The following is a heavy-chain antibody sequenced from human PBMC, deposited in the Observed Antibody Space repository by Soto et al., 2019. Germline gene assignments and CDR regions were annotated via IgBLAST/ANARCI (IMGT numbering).Heavy chain of an antibody. Sequence: QVQLQESGPGLVKPSETLSLTCTVSGGSISSYYWSWIRQPPGKGLEWIGYIYYSGSTNYNPSLRSRVTISVDTAKTQLSLKLSSVPAADTAVYYCARHSGYRGLWFGGLLPRDFDYWGQGTLVTVSS. CDR2: IYYSGST. J-gene: IGHJ4*02. CDR1: GGSISSYY. D-gene: IGHD3-10*01. CDR3: ARHSGYRGLWFGGLLPRDFDY. V-gene: IGHV4-59*08.